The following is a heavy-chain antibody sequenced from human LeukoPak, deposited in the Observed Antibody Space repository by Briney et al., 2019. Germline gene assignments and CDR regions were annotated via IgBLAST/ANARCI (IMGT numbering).Heavy chain of an antibody. CDR2: IYYSGST. D-gene: IGHD4-17*01. CDR3: ARSGGDYGDYGWFDP. Sequence: PSETLSLTCTVSGGSISSYYWSWIRQPPGKGLEWIGYIYYSGSTNYNPSLKSRVTISVDTSKNQFSLKLSSVTAADTAVYYCARSGGDYGDYGWFDPWGQGTLVTVSS. J-gene: IGHJ5*02. CDR1: GGSISSYY. V-gene: IGHV4-59*01.